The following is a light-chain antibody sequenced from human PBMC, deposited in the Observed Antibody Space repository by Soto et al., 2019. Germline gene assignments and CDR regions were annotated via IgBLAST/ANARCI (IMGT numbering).Light chain of an antibody. CDR1: SGSVSTSYY. CDR3: GPIIV. J-gene: IGLJ2*01. V-gene: IGLV8-61*01. CDR2: STN. Sequence: QAVVTQEPSFSVSPGGTVTLTCGLSSGSVSTSYYPSWYQQTPGQAPRTLIYSTNTRSSGVPDRFSGSILGNKAALTITGAQADDESDYYCGPIIVFGGGTKLTVL.